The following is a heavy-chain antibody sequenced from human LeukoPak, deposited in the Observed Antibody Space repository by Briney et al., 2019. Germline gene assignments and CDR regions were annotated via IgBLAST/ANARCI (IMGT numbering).Heavy chain of an antibody. CDR1: GFTFSSYT. D-gene: IGHD2-21*02. CDR2: ISSSSTYI. CDR3: ASDVRQAYCGDDCYLDD. Sequence: PGGSLRLSCAASGFTFSSYTMNWVRQAPGKGLEWVSSISSSSTYIYYADSLKGRFTISRDNAKNSLYLQMNSLRAEDTAVYYCASDVRQAYCGDDCYLDDWGQGTLVTVSS. J-gene: IGHJ4*02. V-gene: IGHV3-21*01.